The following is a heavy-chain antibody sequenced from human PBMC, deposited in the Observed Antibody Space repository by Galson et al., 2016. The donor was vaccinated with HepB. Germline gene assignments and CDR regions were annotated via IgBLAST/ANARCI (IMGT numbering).Heavy chain of an antibody. Sequence: SLRLSCAVSGFAVRSNFMAWVRQAPGKGPEWVSLIYSGGSTYYADSVRGRFTISRDISKNTLFLEMLSLRAEDTAVYYCARVQTFYDYIWGTSRPRYFDYWGQGTLVTVSS. CDR3: ARVQTFYDYIWGTSRPRYFDY. CDR2: IYSGGST. CDR1: GFAVRSNF. D-gene: IGHD3-16*02. V-gene: IGHV3-53*01. J-gene: IGHJ4*02.